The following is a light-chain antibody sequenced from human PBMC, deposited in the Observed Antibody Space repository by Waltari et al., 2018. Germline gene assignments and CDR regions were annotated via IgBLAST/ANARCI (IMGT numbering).Light chain of an antibody. J-gene: IGLJ3*02. CDR2: DGS. V-gene: IGLV2-23*01. CDR3: CSYADSSTLV. Sequence: QSALTQPASVSGFPGQSITISCTGTSSDVGSYNLVSWYQRYPGKAPQLMIYDGSKRPSGVSNRLSGSKSGNTASLTISGLQAEDEADYYCCSYADSSTLVFGGGTKLTVL. CDR1: SSDVGSYNL.